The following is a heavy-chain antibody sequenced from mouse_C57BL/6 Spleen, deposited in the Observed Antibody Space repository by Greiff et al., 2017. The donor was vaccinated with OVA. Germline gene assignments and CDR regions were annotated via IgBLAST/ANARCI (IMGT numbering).Heavy chain of an antibody. V-gene: IGHV1-59*01. Sequence: QVQLQQPGAELVRPGTSVKLSCKASGYTFTSYWMHWVKQRPGQGLEWIGVIDPSDSYTNYNQKFKGKATLTVDTSSSTAYMPLSSLTSEDSAVYYCARRVDYDGYYYAMDYWGQGTSVTVSS. CDR3: ARRVDYDGYYYAMDY. CDR1: GYTFTSYW. D-gene: IGHD2-3*01. J-gene: IGHJ4*01. CDR2: IDPSDSYT.